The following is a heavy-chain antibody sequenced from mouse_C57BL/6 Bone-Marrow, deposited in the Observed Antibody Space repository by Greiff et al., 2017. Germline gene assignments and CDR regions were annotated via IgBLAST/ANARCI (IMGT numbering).Heavy chain of an antibody. CDR2: IHPNSGST. CDR3: AKPYYYGSRPEFAY. Sequence: QVQLQQPGAELVKPGASVKLSCKASGYTFTSYWMHWVKQRPGQGLEWIGMIHPNSGSTNYNEKFKSKATLTVDKSSSTAYMQLSSLTSEDSAVYYCAKPYYYGSRPEFAYWGQGTLVTVSA. J-gene: IGHJ3*01. V-gene: IGHV1-64*01. CDR1: GYTFTSYW. D-gene: IGHD1-1*01.